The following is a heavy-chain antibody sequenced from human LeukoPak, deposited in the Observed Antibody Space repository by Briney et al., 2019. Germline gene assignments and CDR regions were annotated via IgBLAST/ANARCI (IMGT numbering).Heavy chain of an antibody. J-gene: IGHJ6*04. V-gene: IGHV3-23*01. CDR2: ISGSGGST. CDR1: GFTLSSYA. CDR3: AKGLWFGELFPVGGVDV. D-gene: IGHD3-10*01. Sequence: EGSLRLSCAASGFTLSSYAMSWVRQARSKGLEWVSAISGSGGSTYYADSVKGRLTISRDNSKSTLYLQMNSLRAQDTAVYYCAKGLWFGELFPVGGVDVWGKGTTVTVSS.